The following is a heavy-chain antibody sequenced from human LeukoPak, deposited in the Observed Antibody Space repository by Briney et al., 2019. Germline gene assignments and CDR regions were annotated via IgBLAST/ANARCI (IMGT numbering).Heavy chain of an antibody. D-gene: IGHD3-9*01. V-gene: IGHV3-11*01. CDR2: ITNSGSTI. CDR3: AKDRVILTGYYYYFDY. Sequence: PGGSLRLSCAASGFTFSDYYMSWIRQAPGKGLEWVSYITNSGSTIYYADSVKGRFTISRDNAKNSLYLQMNSLRAEDTAVYYCAKDRVILTGYYYYFDYWGQGTLVTVSS. J-gene: IGHJ4*02. CDR1: GFTFSDYY.